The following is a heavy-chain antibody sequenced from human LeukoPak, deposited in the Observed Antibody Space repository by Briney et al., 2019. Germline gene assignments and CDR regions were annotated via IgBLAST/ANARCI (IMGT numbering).Heavy chain of an antibody. CDR2: ISVSGGGT. J-gene: IGHJ4*02. V-gene: IGHV3-23*01. D-gene: IGHD2-21*02. CDR3: VKDWRDESNCGGDCLQY. CDR1: GFTFSAYS. Sequence: PGGSLRLSCVASGFTFSAYSMTWVCQAPGKGLDWVSSISVSGGGTYYADSVRGRFTISRDNSKNTLYLHMNSLRAEDTAVYYCVKDWRDESNCGGDCLQYWGQGTLVTVSS.